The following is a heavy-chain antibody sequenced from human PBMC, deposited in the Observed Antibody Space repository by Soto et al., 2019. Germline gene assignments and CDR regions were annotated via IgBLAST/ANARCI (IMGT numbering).Heavy chain of an antibody. CDR2: ISGSGGST. V-gene: IGHV3-23*01. CDR3: AKSCTNGVCYSDY. CDR1: GFTFSSYA. D-gene: IGHD2-8*01. J-gene: IGHJ4*02. Sequence: GGSLRLTCAASGFTFSSYAMSWVRQAPGKGLEWVSAISGSGGSTYYADSVKGRFTISRDNSKNTLYLQMNSLRAEDTAVYYCAKSCTNGVCYSDYWGQGTLVTVSS.